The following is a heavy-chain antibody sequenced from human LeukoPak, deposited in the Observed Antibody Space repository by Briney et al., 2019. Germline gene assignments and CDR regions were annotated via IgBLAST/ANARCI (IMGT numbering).Heavy chain of an antibody. CDR2: IYSGGST. CDR3: ATGRDADSARGYYDMDV. V-gene: IGHV4-4*07. D-gene: IGHD5-24*01. Sequence: SETLSLICTVSGGSITGYYWTWIRQPAGKGLEWIRRIYSGGSTNYNPPLKSRVTMSVDTSKNQFSLKLSSVTAADTAVYYCATGRDADSARGYYDMDVWGQGTTVTVSS. CDR1: GGSITGYY. J-gene: IGHJ6*02.